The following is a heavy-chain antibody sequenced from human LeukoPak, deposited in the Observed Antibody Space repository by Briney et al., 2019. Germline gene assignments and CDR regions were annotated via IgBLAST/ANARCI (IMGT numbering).Heavy chain of an antibody. Sequence: ASVKVSCKASGYTFTGYYMHWVRQAPGQGLEWMGWINPNSGGTNYAQKFQGRVTMTRDTSISTAYMELSRLRSDDTAVYYCASRGLGYCSSTSCNFDYWGQGTLVTVSS. V-gene: IGHV1-2*02. CDR3: ASRGLGYCSSTSCNFDY. J-gene: IGHJ4*02. D-gene: IGHD2-2*01. CDR1: GYTFTGYY. CDR2: INPNSGGT.